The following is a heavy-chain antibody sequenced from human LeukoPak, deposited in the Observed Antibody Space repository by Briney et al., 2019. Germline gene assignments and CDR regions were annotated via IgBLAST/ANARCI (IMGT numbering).Heavy chain of an antibody. CDR3: ARDREYYGS. CDR2: IYHRGNT. CDR1: GYSISSAYY. D-gene: IGHD3-10*01. Sequence: SETLSLTCTVSGYSISSAYYLGWIRQPPGKGLEWIGTIYHRGNTHYNPSLKSRVTISVDTSKNQFSLKLSSVTAADTAVYYCARDREYYGSWGQGTLVTVSS. J-gene: IGHJ5*02. V-gene: IGHV4-38-2*02.